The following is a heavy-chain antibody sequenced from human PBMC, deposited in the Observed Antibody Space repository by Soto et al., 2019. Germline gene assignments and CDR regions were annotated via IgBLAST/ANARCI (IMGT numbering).Heavy chain of an antibody. J-gene: IGHJ6*03. CDR2: IYHSGST. V-gene: IGHV4-4*02. Sequence: QVQLQESGPGLVKPSGTLSLTCAVSSGSISSSNWWSWVRQPPGKGLEWIGEIYHSGSTNYNPSLKSRVTISVDKSKNQFSLKLSSVTAADTAVYYCARVIKGRFYTNYYYMDVWGKGTTVTVSS. CDR3: ARVIKGRFYTNYYYMDV. CDR1: SGSISSSNW. D-gene: IGHD3-10*01.